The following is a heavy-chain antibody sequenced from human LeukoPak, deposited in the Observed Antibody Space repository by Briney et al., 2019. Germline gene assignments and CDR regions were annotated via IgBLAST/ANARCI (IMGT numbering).Heavy chain of an antibody. CDR1: ERTFSSYA. J-gene: IGHJ4*02. CDR3: ASDYYGSGSYNYFDY. Sequence: SVKVSCKASERTFSSYAIRWVRQAPGQGLEWMGGIIPIFGTANYAQKFQRRVTITADESTSTAYMELSSLRSEDTAVYYCASDYYGSGSYNYFDYWGQGTLVTVSS. D-gene: IGHD3-10*01. V-gene: IGHV1-69*13. CDR2: IIPIFGTA.